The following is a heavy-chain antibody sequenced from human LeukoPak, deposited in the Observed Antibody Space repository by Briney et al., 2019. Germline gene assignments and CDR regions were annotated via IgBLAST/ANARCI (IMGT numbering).Heavy chain of an antibody. Sequence: GGSLRLSCAASGFTFSSYAMSWVRQTPGKGLEWVSAISGSGGSTYYADSVKGRFTISRDNSKNTLYLQMNSLRAEDTAVYYCAGPRDSSGYYGNWGQGTLVTVSS. D-gene: IGHD3-22*01. CDR3: AGPRDSSGYYGN. J-gene: IGHJ4*02. CDR2: ISGSGGST. V-gene: IGHV3-23*01. CDR1: GFTFSSYA.